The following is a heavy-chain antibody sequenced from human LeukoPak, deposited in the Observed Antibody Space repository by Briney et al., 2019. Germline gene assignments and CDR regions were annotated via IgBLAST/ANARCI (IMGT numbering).Heavy chain of an antibody. Sequence: GGSLRLSCAASGFLFSNAWMSWVRQAPGKGLEWVGRIKSKTDGGTTDYAAPVKGRFTISRDDSKNTLYLQMNSLKTEDTAVYYCTADYGDYVFDAFDIWGQGTMVTVSS. CDR3: TADYGDYVFDAFDI. CDR2: IKSKTDGGTT. V-gene: IGHV3-15*01. D-gene: IGHD4-17*01. CDR1: GFLFSNAW. J-gene: IGHJ3*02.